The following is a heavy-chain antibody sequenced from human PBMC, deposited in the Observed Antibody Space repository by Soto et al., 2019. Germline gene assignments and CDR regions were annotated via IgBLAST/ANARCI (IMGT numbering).Heavy chain of an antibody. Sequence: SLRLSCGASGFTFSSYAMSWVRQAPGKGLEWVSAISGSGGGTYYADSVKGRFTISRDNSKNTLYLQMNSLRAEDTAVYYCAKDFFWSGYTTHFDYWGQGTLVS. D-gene: IGHD3-3*01. J-gene: IGHJ4*02. CDR3: AKDFFWSGYTTHFDY. V-gene: IGHV3-23*01. CDR2: ISGSGGGT. CDR1: GFTFSSYA.